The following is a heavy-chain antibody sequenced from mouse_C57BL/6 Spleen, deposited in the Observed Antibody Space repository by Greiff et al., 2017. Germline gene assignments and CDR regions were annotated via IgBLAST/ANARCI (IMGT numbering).Heavy chain of an antibody. CDR1: GYSITSGYY. J-gene: IGHJ4*01. D-gene: IGHD6-1*01. V-gene: IGHV3-6*01. Sequence: EVQVVESGPGLVKPSQSLSLTCSVTGYSITSGYYWNWIRQFPGNKLECMGYIRYDGSNNYNPSLKNRISITRDTSKNQFFLKLNSVTTEDTATYYCARGASYAMDYWGQGTSVTVSS. CDR2: IRYDGSN. CDR3: ARGASYAMDY.